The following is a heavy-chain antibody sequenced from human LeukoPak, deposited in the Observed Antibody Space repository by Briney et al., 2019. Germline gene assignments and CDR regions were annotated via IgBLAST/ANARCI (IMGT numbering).Heavy chain of an antibody. CDR2: THYSGST. J-gene: IGHJ5*02. D-gene: IGHD7-27*01. CDR1: GGSISSSNYY. CDR3: ARALGRLSWFDP. Sequence: PSETLSLTCSVSGGSISSSNYYWGWIRQPPGKGLEWIGSTHYSGSTYYKPSLKSRVTISVDTSKNQFSLKLRSVTAADTAVYYCARALGRLSWFDPWGQGTLVTVSS. V-gene: IGHV4-39*07.